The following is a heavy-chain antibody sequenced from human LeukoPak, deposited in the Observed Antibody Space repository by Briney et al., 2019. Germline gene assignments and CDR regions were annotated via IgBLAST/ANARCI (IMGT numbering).Heavy chain of an antibody. D-gene: IGHD2-2*02. CDR3: AKGEDCSSTSCYTPDY. CDR1: GFTFSSYA. Sequence: GGSLRLSCAASGFTFSSYAMGWARQARGKGLEWVSAISGSGGSTYYADSVKGRFTISRDNSKNTLYLQMNSVRAEDTAVYYCAKGEDCSSTSCYTPDYWGQGNLVTVSS. CDR2: ISGSGGST. J-gene: IGHJ4*02. V-gene: IGHV3-23*01.